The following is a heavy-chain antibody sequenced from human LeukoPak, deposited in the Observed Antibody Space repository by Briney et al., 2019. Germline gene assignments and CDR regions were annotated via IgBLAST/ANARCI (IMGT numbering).Heavy chain of an antibody. CDR1: GGSFSGYY. CDR3: ARVGPSGSYYRYYFDY. D-gene: IGHD1-26*01. V-gene: IGHV4-34*01. J-gene: IGHJ4*02. Sequence: SETLSLTCAVYGGSFSGYYWSWIRQPPGKGLEWIGEINHSGSTSYNPSLKSRVTISVDTSKNQFSLKLSSVTAADTAVYYCARVGPSGSYYRYYFDYWGQGTLVTVSS. CDR2: INHSGST.